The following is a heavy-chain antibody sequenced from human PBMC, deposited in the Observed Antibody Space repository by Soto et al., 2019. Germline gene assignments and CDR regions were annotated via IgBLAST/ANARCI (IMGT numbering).Heavy chain of an antibody. Sequence: QVQLVQSGAEVKKPGSSVKVSCKASGGTFSSYTISWVRQAPGQGLEWMGRIIPILGIANYAQKFQGRVTISAHNTXSTAYMELSSLRSEDTAVYYCEMEYCSSTSCYRDYWGQGTLVTVSS. D-gene: IGHD2-2*02. V-gene: IGHV1-69*02. J-gene: IGHJ4*02. CDR1: GGTFSSYT. CDR2: IIPILGIA. CDR3: EMEYCSSTSCYRDY.